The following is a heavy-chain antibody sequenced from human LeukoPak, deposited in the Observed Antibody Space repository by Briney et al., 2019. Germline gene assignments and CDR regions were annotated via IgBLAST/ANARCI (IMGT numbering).Heavy chain of an antibody. CDR1: GFTFSDYY. CDR2: IISSGSTI. Sequence: GGSLRLSCAASGFTFSDYYMNWIRQAPGKGLEWVSYIISSGSTIYHADSVKGRFTISRDNAKNSLYLQMNSLRAKDTAVYYCARELNWNLDYWGQGTLVTVSS. CDR3: ARELNWNLDY. V-gene: IGHV3-11*04. D-gene: IGHD1-1*01. J-gene: IGHJ4*02.